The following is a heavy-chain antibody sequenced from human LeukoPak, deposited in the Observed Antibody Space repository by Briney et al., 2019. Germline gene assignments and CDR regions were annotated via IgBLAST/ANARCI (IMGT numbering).Heavy chain of an antibody. CDR3: ARTGYSSSWSLLDDY. CDR2: IYHSGST. Sequence: SETLSLTCTVSGYSISSGYYWGWIRQPPGKGLEWIGSIYHSGSTYYNPSLKSRVTISVDTSKNQFSLKLSSVTAADTAVYYCARTGYSSSWSLLDDYWGQGTLVTVSS. CDR1: GYSISSGYY. D-gene: IGHD6-13*01. V-gene: IGHV4-38-2*02. J-gene: IGHJ4*02.